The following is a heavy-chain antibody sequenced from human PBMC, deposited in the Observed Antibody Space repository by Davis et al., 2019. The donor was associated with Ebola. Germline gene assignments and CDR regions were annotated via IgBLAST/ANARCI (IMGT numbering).Heavy chain of an antibody. CDR2: VNPNTGRT. CDR3: ARGHNYAHEY. CDR1: GIPFTGHF. J-gene: IGHJ4*02. Sequence: ASVKVSCKASGIPFTGHFTYWVRQAPGQGLEWMGQVNPNTGRTTYAQKFQGRVTMTRDTSISTVYMELSSLRYDDTADYYCARGHNYAHEYWGQGTLVTVSS. D-gene: IGHD4-11*01. V-gene: IGHV1-2*06.